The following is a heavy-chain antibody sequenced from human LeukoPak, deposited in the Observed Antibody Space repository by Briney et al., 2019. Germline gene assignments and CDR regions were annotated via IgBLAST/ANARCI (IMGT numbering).Heavy chain of an antibody. Sequence: PGGSLRLSCAASGFTFSSYGMHWVRQAPGKGLEWVAVIWYDGSNKYYADFVKGRFTISRDNSKNTLYLQMNSLRAEDTAVYYCAREQGPYGGNDYFDYWGQGTLVTVSS. CDR2: IWYDGSNK. CDR3: AREQGPYGGNDYFDY. V-gene: IGHV3-33*01. CDR1: GFTFSSYG. D-gene: IGHD4-23*01. J-gene: IGHJ4*02.